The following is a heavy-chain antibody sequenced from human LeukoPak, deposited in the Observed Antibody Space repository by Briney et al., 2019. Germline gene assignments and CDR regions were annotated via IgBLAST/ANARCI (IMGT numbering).Heavy chain of an antibody. CDR2: IWYDGSNK. CDR3: AKGPGRGTPDAFAI. J-gene: IGHJ3*02. CDR1: GFTFSSYG. D-gene: IGHD3-10*01. V-gene: IGHV3-33*06. Sequence: AGGSLRLSCAASGFTFSSYGMHWVRQAPGKGLEWVAVIWYDGSNKYYADSVKGRFTISRDNSKNTLYLQMNSLRAEDTAVYYCAKGPGRGTPDAFAIWGQGTMVTVSS.